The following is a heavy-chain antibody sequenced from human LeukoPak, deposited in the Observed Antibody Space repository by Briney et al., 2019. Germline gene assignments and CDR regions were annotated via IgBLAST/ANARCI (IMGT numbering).Heavy chain of an antibody. D-gene: IGHD5-12*01. Sequence: GGSLRLSCAASGFTFSSYAVHWVRQAPGKGLEWVAVISYDGSNQYYVDSVRGRFTISRDNSKNTLCLQMNSPRAEDTAVYYCARAGWLTPYWSFDLWGRGTLVTVSS. CDR2: ISYDGSNQ. J-gene: IGHJ2*01. CDR1: GFTFSSYA. CDR3: ARAGWLTPYWSFDL. V-gene: IGHV3-30-3*01.